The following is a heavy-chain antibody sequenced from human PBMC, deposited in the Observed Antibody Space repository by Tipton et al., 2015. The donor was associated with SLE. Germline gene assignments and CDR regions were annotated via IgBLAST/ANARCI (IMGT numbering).Heavy chain of an antibody. CDR1: RFTFSSYW. D-gene: IGHD2-15*01. J-gene: IGHJ4*02. CDR2: IKQDGSEK. CDR3: AREKLRVADF. Sequence: GSLRLSCAASRFTFSSYWMTWVRQSPGKGLEWVANIKQDGSEKYYVDSVKGRFTISRDNAKNSMYLQMDSLRAEDTGVYYCAREKLRVADFWGRGTLVTVSS. V-gene: IGHV3-7*01.